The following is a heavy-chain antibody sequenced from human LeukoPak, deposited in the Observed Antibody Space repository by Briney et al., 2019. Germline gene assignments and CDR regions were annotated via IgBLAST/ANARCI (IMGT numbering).Heavy chain of an antibody. D-gene: IGHD6-13*01. J-gene: IGHJ5*02. CDR1: GGSFSGYY. CDR2: INHSGST. V-gene: IGHV4-34*01. CDR3: ASMRAYSSSWYSRRWFDP. Sequence: SETLSLTCAVYGGSFSGYYWSWIRQPPGKGLEWIGEINHSGSTNYNPSLKSRVTISVDTSKNQFSLKLSSVTAADTAVYYCASMRAYSSSWYSRRWFDPWGQETLVTVSS.